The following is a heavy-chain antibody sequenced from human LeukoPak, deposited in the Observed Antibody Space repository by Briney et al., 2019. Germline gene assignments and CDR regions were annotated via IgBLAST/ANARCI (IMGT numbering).Heavy chain of an antibody. Sequence: SETLSLTCAVYGGSFSGYYWSWIRQPPGKGLEWIGEINHSGSTNYNPSLKSRVTISVGRSKNQFSLKLSSVTAADTAVYYCARAPYSSYGDYWGQGTLVTVAS. V-gene: IGHV4-34*01. J-gene: IGHJ4*02. CDR1: GGSFSGYY. D-gene: IGHD3-22*01. CDR2: INHSGST. CDR3: ARAPYSSYGDY.